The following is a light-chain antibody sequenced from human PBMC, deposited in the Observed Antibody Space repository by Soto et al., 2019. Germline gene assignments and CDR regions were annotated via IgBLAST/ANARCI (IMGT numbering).Light chain of an antibody. V-gene: IGLV2-11*01. CDR3: CSFAGSYTVL. CDR1: SSDVGGYNY. J-gene: IGLJ2*01. Sequence: QSALTQPRSVSGSPGQSVTISCTGTSSDVGGYNYVSWYQQQPGKAPKLMIHDVDERPSGVPDRFSGSKSGRTASLTISGLQAEDEADYYCCSFAGSYTVLFGGGTKLTVL. CDR2: DVD.